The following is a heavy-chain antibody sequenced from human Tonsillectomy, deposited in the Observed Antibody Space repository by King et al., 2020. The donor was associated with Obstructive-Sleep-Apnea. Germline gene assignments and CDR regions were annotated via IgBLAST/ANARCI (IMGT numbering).Heavy chain of an antibody. V-gene: IGHV3-30-3*01. J-gene: IGHJ4*02. CDR3: ARDDSSVDIVVVVAAPFDY. CDR1: GFTFSNYA. D-gene: IGHD2-15*01. CDR2: ISYDGSNK. Sequence: QLVQSGGGVVQSGRSLRLSCAASGFTFSNYAMHWVRQAPGKGLEWVAIISYDGSNKYYADSVKGRFTISRDNSKNTLYLQMNSLKTEGTAVYYCARDDSSVDIVVVVAAPFDYWGQGPLVTVSS.